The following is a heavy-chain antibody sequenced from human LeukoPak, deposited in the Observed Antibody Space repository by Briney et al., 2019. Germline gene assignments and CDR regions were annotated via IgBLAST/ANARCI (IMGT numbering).Heavy chain of an antibody. D-gene: IGHD3-22*01. Sequence: PSETLSLTCTVSGGSISSYYWSWIRQPPGKGLEWIGYIYYTGSTNYNPFLKSRVSISVDTSKNQFSLKLSSVTAADTAVYYCARHGGYHSPIDYWGQGTLVTVSS. CDR2: IYYTGST. CDR1: GGSISSYY. V-gene: IGHV4-59*08. CDR3: ARHGGYHSPIDY. J-gene: IGHJ4*02.